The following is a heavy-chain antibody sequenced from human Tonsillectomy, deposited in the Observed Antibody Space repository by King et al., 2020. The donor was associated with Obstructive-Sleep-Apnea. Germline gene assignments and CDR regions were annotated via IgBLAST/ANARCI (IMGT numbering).Heavy chain of an antibody. V-gene: IGHV3-33*03. CDR2: LWYDGSNK. CDR3: SKGSGWAYYFDA. D-gene: IGHD6-25*01. CDR1: GFTFGTYG. Sequence: VQLVESGGGVVQPGKSLRLSCAASGFTFGTYGMQWVRQAPGKGLEWVALLWYDGSNKYYAESVKGRFTISRDNSKNTVYLQMDNLRADDTAFYYCSKGSGWAYYFDAWGQGTLVTVSS. J-gene: IGHJ4*02.